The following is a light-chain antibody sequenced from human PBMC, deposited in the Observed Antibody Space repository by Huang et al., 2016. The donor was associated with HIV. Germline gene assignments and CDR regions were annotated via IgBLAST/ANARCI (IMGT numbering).Light chain of an antibody. Sequence: EIVMTQSPATLSVSPGERATLSCRASQSVSNNLAWYQQKPGQAPRLLIYGASTRATGIPARFSCSGSGTEFTLTISSLQSEDFAVYYCQQYNNWPPDTFGQGTRLEIK. V-gene: IGKV3-15*01. CDR2: GAS. J-gene: IGKJ5*01. CDR1: QSVSNN. CDR3: QQYNNWPPDT.